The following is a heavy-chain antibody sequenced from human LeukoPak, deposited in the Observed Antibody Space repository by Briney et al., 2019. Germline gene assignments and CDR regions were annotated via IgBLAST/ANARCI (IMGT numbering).Heavy chain of an antibody. J-gene: IGHJ4*02. CDR3: VRALMSPSEY. V-gene: IGHV3-74*01. CDR1: GFTFSGYW. CDR2: INGDGSST. Sequence: GSLPLSCAASGFTFSGYWMHWVRQAPGKGLVWVSRINGDGSSTSYADSVKGRFTISRDNAKNTLYLQMNSLRAEDTAVFYCVRALMSPSEYWGQGTLVTVSS. D-gene: IGHD3-16*01.